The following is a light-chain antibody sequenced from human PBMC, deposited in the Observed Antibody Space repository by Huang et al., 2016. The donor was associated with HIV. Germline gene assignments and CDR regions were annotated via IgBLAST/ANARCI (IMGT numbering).Light chain of an antibody. Sequence: DIVMAQSPVSLAVSLGERATLTCRSSQSVFSTSTNKDYLAWFQQKPGQPPKLLLFWAATREAGVPDRFSGSGSGTDFTLTIGNLEADDAAIYYCQQYYASPQTFGQGTRV. J-gene: IGKJ1*01. CDR3: QQYYASPQT. V-gene: IGKV4-1*01. CDR1: QSVFSTSTNKDY. CDR2: WAA.